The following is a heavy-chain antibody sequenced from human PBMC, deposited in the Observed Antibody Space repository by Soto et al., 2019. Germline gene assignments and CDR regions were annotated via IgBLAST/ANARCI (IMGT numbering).Heavy chain of an antibody. CDR3: ARAQNWFDP. CDR1: GFNISSYY. J-gene: IGHJ5*02. Sequence: PSETLSLTCTVSGFNISSYYWSWIRQPPGKGLEWIGYIYYSGGTNYNPSLKSRVTISVDTSKNQFSLKLSSVTAADTAVYYCARAQNWFDPWGQGTLVTVSS. CDR2: IYYSGGT. V-gene: IGHV4-59*01.